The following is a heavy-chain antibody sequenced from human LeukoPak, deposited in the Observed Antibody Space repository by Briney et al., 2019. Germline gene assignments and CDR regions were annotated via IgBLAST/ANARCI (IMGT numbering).Heavy chain of an antibody. J-gene: IGHJ6*02. Sequence: GGSLRLSCAASGFTFEDYGMNWVRQVPGKGLEWVSGLNWSGDSRGYADSVKGRFTVSRDNAKNTLYLQMSGLRVDDTAVYYCAREKVVAAQYYYYGMDVWGQGTTVTVSS. V-gene: IGHV3-20*04. CDR2: LNWSGDSR. CDR3: AREKVVAAQYYYYGMDV. CDR1: GFTFEDYG. D-gene: IGHD2-15*01.